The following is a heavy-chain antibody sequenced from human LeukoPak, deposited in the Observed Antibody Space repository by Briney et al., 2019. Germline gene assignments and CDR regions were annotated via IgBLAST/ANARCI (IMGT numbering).Heavy chain of an antibody. CDR2: IYYSGST. Sequence: PSETLSLTCTVSGGSISSGDYYWSRIRQPPGKGLEWIGYIYYSGSTYYNSSLKSRVTISVDTSKNQFSLKLSSVTAADTAVYYCAREGGDYVSDYWGQGTLVTVSS. V-gene: IGHV4-30-4*01. CDR1: GGSISSGDYY. J-gene: IGHJ4*02. D-gene: IGHD4-17*01. CDR3: AREGGDYVSDY.